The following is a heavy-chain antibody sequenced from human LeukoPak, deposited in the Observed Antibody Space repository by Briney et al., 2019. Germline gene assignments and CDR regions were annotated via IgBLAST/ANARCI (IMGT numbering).Heavy chain of an antibody. V-gene: IGHV3-7*02. Sequence: GGSLKLSCAASGLKFSDYWMSWFRQAPGKGPEWVATIKQDGSESDDVDSVKGRFTISRDNGRNSLYLQMNSLRAEDTAVYYGARAQWRRPDYWGQGTLVTVSA. CDR1: GLKFSDYW. CDR2: IKQDGSES. CDR3: ARAQWRRPDY. D-gene: IGHD5-12*01. J-gene: IGHJ4*02.